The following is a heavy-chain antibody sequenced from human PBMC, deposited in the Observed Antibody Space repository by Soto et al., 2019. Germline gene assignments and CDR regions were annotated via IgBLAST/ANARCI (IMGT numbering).Heavy chain of an antibody. CDR3: ARGSGNWAYDFDF. D-gene: IGHD1-1*01. CDR1: GFTFSSYS. CDR2: ITSSGTTV. J-gene: IGHJ4*02. Sequence: EVHLVESGGGLVQPGGSLRLSCAASGFTFSSYSLNWVRQAPGKGLEWVSYITSSGTTVYYADSVRGRFTISRDNAKNSLYLQMNSLRDDDTAVYYCARGSGNWAYDFDFWGQGTRVTVSS. V-gene: IGHV3-48*02.